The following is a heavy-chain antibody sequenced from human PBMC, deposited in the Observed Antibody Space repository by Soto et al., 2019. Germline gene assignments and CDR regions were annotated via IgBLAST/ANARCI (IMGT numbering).Heavy chain of an antibody. CDR3: ARSKSQSGGLGELSLPY. Sequence: QVQLVQSGAEVKKPGSSVKVSCKASGGTFSSYAISWVRQAPGQGLEWMGGIIPIFGTANYAQKFQGRVTITADESTRTAYMELSSLRYEDTAVYYCARSKSQSGGLGELSLPYWGQGTLVTVSS. CDR1: GGTFSSYA. CDR2: IIPIFGTA. J-gene: IGHJ4*02. V-gene: IGHV1-69*01. D-gene: IGHD3-16*02.